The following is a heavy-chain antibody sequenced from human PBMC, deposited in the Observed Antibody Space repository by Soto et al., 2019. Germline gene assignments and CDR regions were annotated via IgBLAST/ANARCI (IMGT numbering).Heavy chain of an antibody. CDR2: INPSVGST. D-gene: IGHD2-15*01. CDR3: ARESAGRDDFKSSGDFDY. Sequence: QVQLVQSGAEVKKPGASVKVSCKASGYFFASFSMHWVRQAPGQGLEWMGMINPSVGSTSYAQQLQGRGPMTRDPSTSTDYMELRSLRSEDTAVYYCARESAGRDDFKSSGDFDYWGQGALVTVSS. V-gene: IGHV1-46*01. CDR1: GYFFASFS. J-gene: IGHJ4*02.